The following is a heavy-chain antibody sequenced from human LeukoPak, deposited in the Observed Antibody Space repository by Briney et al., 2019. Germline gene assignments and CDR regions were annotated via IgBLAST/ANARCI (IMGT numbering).Heavy chain of an antibody. CDR2: IYSGGST. CDR1: GFTVSSNY. CDR3: ARYGLGAHAFDI. V-gene: IGHV3-66*01. Sequence: GSLRLSCAASGFTVSSNYMNWVRQAPGKGLGWVSVIYSGGSTYYADSVKGRFTISRDNSKNTLYLQMNSLRAEDTAVYYCARYGLGAHAFDIWGQGTMVTVSS. D-gene: IGHD3/OR15-3a*01. J-gene: IGHJ3*02.